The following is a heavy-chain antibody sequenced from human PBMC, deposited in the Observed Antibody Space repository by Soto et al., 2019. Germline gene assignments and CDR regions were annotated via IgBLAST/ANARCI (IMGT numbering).Heavy chain of an antibody. J-gene: IGHJ4*02. D-gene: IGHD6-19*01. CDR1: GGSVSSGSYY. Sequence: PSETLSLTCTVSGGSVSSGSYYWSWIRQPAGKGLEWIGRLYSSGNTNHNPSFKSRLTMSADTSKNQFSLKLSSVTAADTAVYYCARGPYSSGWYVVDYWGQGTLVTVS. V-gene: IGHV4-61*02. CDR2: LYSSGNT. CDR3: ARGPYSSGWYVVDY.